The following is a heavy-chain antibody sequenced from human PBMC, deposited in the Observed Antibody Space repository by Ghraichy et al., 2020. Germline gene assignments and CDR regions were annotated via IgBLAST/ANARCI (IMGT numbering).Heavy chain of an antibody. D-gene: IGHD1-26*01. CDR2: IYTSGST. CDR3: ASSAIVGATTFDY. J-gene: IGHJ4*02. V-gene: IGHV4-4*09. CDR1: GGSISSYY. Sequence: SQTLSLTCTVSGGSISSYYWSWIRQPPGKGLEWIGYIYTSGSTNYNPSLKSRVTISVDTSKNQFSLKLSSVTAADTAVYYCASSAIVGATTFDYWGQGTLVTVSS.